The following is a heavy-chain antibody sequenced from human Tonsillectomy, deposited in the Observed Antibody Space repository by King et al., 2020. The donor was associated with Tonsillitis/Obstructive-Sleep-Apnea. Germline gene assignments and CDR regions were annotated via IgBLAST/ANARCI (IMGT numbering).Heavy chain of an antibody. CDR1: GFSLSTSGVG. J-gene: IGHJ5*02. Sequence: TLKESGPTLVKPTQTLTLTCTFSGFSLSTSGVGVGWIRQPPGKALEWLALIYWDDDKRYSPSLKSRLTITKDTSKNQVVLTMTNMDPVDTATYYCAHRRPNYDILPGYYTEYNWFDPWGQGTLVTVSS. D-gene: IGHD3-9*01. CDR2: IYWDDDK. V-gene: IGHV2-5*02. CDR3: AHRRPNYDILPGYYTEYNWFDP.